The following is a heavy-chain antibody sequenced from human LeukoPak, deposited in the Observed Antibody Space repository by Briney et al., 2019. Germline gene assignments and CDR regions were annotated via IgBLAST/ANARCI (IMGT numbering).Heavy chain of an antibody. CDR3: ASRYYYDSSGSSAFAI. D-gene: IGHD3-22*01. CDR2: INHSGYT. V-gene: IGHV4-34*01. J-gene: IGHJ3*02. CDR1: GGSFSGYY. Sequence: SETLSLTCAVYGGSFSGYYWSWIRQPPGKGLEWIGEINHSGYTNYNSSLKSRVTISEDTSNNQCYLKVNSVTAADTAVYYCASRYYYDSSGSSAFAIWSQGTMVTVSS.